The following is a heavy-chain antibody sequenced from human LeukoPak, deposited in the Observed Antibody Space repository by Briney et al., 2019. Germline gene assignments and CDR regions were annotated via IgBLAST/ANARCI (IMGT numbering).Heavy chain of an antibody. CDR2: ISGDGGST. D-gene: IGHD6-13*01. CDR3: AKDIGPQGIAPDDY. V-gene: IGHV3-43*02. Sequence: GGSLRLSCAASGFTFGDYAMRWVRQAPGKGLEWVSLISGDGGSTYYADSVKGRFTISRDNSKNSLYLQMNSLRTEDTALYYCAKDIGPQGIAPDDYWGQGTLVTVSS. CDR1: GFTFGDYA. J-gene: IGHJ4*02.